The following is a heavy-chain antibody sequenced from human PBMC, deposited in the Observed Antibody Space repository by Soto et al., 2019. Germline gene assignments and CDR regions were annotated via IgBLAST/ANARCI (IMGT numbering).Heavy chain of an antibody. Sequence: PVESLKISCKGSGYSFTTYWIGWVRQMPWKGLEWMGIIYPCESYVRSSPSFQGQVTISADKSITTAYLQWSTLKASDTAMYYCARLQPGKGGGSTWACDCWGKKTQLSGSS. CDR1: GYSFTTYW. CDR2: IYPCESYV. J-gene: IGHJ4*02. V-gene: IGHV5-51*01. CDR3: ARLQPGKGGGSTWACDC. D-gene: IGHD1-1*01.